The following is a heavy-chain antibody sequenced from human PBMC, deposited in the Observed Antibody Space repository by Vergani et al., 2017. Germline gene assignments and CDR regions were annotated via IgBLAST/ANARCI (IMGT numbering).Heavy chain of an antibody. V-gene: IGHV1-69*17. D-gene: IGHD5-18*01. CDR3: ATTSHRGQSQRLDTAMVYFDY. CDR2: IIPIFGIA. J-gene: IGHJ4*02. Sequence: QVQLVQSGAEVKKPGSSVKVSCKASGGTFSSYAISWVRQAPGQGLEWMGGIIPIFGIANYAQKFQGRVTITVDKSTSTAYMELSSLRSEDTAVYYCATTSHRGQSQRLDTAMVYFDYWGQGTLVTVSS. CDR1: GGTFSSYA.